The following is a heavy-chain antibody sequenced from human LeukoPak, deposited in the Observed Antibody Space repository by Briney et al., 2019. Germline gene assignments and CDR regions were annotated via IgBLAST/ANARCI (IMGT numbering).Heavy chain of an antibody. D-gene: IGHD3-9*01. V-gene: IGHV3-20*01. CDR2: INWNGGST. Sequence: PGGSLRPSCAASGFTFDDYGMSWVRQAPGKGLEWVSGINWNGGSTGYADSVKGRFTISRDNAKNSLYLQMNSLRAEDTALYHCARGGTYYDILTGRYYYYMDVWGKGTTVTISS. CDR1: GFTFDDYG. CDR3: ARGGTYYDILTGRYYYYMDV. J-gene: IGHJ6*03.